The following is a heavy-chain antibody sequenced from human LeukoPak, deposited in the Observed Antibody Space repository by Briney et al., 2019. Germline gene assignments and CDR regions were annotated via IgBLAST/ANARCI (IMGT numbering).Heavy chain of an antibody. CDR3: ARGIGYSYGYDYYYYYMDV. V-gene: IGHV4-4*02. D-gene: IGHD5-18*01. Sequence: SGTLSLTCAVSGGSISSSNWWSWVRQPPGKGLEWIGEIYHSGSTNYNPSLKSRVTISVDTSKNQFSLKLSSVTAADTAVYYCARGIGYSYGYDYYYYYMDVWGKGTTVTISS. J-gene: IGHJ6*03. CDR1: GGSISSSNW. CDR2: IYHSGST.